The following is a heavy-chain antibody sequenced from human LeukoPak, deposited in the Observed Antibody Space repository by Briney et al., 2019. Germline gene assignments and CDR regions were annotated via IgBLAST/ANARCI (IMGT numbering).Heavy chain of an antibody. CDR2: TNAGNGNT. D-gene: IGHD2-15*01. J-gene: IGHJ3*02. Sequence: GASVKVSCKASGYTFTSYAMHWVRQAPGQRLEWMGWTNAGNGNTKYSQEFQGRVTITRDTSASTAYMELSSLRSEDMAVYYCARAGPQHCSGGSCYSPDAFDIWGQGTMVTVSS. CDR3: ARAGPQHCSGGSCYSPDAFDI. V-gene: IGHV1-3*02. CDR1: GYTFTSYA.